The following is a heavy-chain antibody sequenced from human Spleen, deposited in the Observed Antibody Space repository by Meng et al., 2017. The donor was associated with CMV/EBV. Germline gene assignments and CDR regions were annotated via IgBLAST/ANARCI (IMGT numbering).Heavy chain of an antibody. J-gene: IGHJ2*01. Sequence: GGSLRLSCAASGFTFSNYEMNWVRQAPGEGLVWVSSISGSTWYADSVKGRFTISRDNSKDTLYLQMNSLRAKDTAVYYCAKIGRAAVGYWYFDLWGRGTLVTVSS. CDR3: AKIGRAAVGYWYFDL. V-gene: IGHV3-23*01. CDR1: GFTFSNYE. CDR2: ISGST. D-gene: IGHD2-15*01.